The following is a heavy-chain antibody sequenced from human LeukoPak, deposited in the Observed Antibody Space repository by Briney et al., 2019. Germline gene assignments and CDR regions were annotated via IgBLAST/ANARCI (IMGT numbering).Heavy chain of an antibody. D-gene: IGHD1-7*01. CDR3: ARDGRAVSWYNWNYDLENWFDP. CDR2: IIPIFGTA. Sequence: SVKVSCKASGGTFSSYAISWVRQAPGQGLEWMGRIIPIFGTANYAQKFQGRVTITTDESTSTAYMELSSLRSEATAVYYCARDGRAVSWYNWNYDLENWFDPWGQGTLVTVSS. J-gene: IGHJ5*02. CDR1: GGTFSSYA. V-gene: IGHV1-69*05.